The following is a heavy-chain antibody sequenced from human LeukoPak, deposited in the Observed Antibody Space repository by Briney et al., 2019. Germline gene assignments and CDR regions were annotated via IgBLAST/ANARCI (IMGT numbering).Heavy chain of an antibody. CDR3: ARASGYSYGYTHY. D-gene: IGHD5-18*01. J-gene: IGHJ4*02. CDR1: GGSFSGYY. CDR2: INHRGNT. V-gene: IGHV4-34*01. Sequence: PSETLSLTCAVYGGSFSGYYWSWIRQPPGKGLEWIGEINHRGNTNYNPSLKSRVTLSVDTSKNQFSLKMTSVTAADTAVYYCARASGYSYGYTHYRGQGTLVTVSS.